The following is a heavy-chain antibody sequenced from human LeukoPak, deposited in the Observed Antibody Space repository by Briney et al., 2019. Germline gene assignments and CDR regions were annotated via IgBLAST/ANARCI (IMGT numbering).Heavy chain of an antibody. J-gene: IGHJ4*02. V-gene: IGHV3-7*01. CDR3: VRDSGSRSSGLFDF. CDR2: IKQDGSEK. D-gene: IGHD2-15*01. CDR1: GFTFSDYY. Sequence: GGSLRLSCAASGFTFSDYYMSWVRQAPGKGPEWVANIKQDGSEKYYAASVKGRFTISRDNAKNSLSLRINSLRVDDTAVYYCVRDSGSRSSGLFDFWGQGTLVTVSS.